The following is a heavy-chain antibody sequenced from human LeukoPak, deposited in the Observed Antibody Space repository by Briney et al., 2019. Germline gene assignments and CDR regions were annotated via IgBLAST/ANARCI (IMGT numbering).Heavy chain of an antibody. CDR3: ARSSGSGSYYNPANWFDP. CDR2: IYYSGST. D-gene: IGHD3-10*01. Sequence: PSETLSLTCMVPGGSISSYYWSGIRQPPGKGLGWIGYIYYSGSTNYNPSLKSRVTISVDTSKNQFSLKLGSVTAADTAVYYCARSSGSGSYYNPANWFDPWGQGTLVTVSS. J-gene: IGHJ5*02. V-gene: IGHV4-59*01. CDR1: GGSISSYY.